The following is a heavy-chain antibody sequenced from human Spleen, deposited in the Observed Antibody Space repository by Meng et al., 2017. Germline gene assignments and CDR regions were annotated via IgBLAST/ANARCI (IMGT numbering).Heavy chain of an antibody. D-gene: IGHD4-11*01. J-gene: IGHJ4*02. V-gene: IGHV4-34*01. CDR3: ARGLTTMAHDFDY. CDR1: GGFLSAYY. CDR2: INHSGST. Sequence: ERGGAGWLRAVHMLSRTSVFSGGFLSAYYWGWIRQHPGKGLEWIGEINHSGSTKYNPSLESRATISVDTSQHNLSLKLSSVTAADSAVYCCARGLTTMAHDFDYWGQGTLVTVSS.